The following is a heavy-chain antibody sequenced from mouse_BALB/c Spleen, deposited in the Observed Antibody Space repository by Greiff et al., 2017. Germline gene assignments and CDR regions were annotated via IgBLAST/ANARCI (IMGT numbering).Heavy chain of an antibody. Sequence: QVQLQQPGAELVKPGASVKLSCKASGYTFTSYWMHWVKQRPGQGLEWIGEINPSNGRTNYNEKFKSKATLTVDKSSSTAYMQLSSLTSEDSAVYCGARRGGFYWYFDVWGAGTTVTVAS. J-gene: IGHJ1*01. V-gene: IGHV1S81*02. CDR3: ARRGGFYWYFDV. CDR2: INPSNGRT. CDR1: GYTFTSYW.